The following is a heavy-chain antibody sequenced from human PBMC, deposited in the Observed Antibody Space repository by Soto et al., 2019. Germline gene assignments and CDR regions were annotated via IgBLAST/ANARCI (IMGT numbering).Heavy chain of an antibody. CDR2: ISMSGTTM. CDR1: GFTFSSYA. V-gene: IGHV3-48*02. Sequence: EVRLVESGGGLAQPGGSLRLSCAASGFTFSSYAMNWVRQSPGKGLEWVSYISMSGTTMFYADSVKGRFTISRDNAKKSLFLQMNSLRDEDTAMYYCARDAIGDATNWFDPWGQGTLDTVSS. CDR3: ARDAIGDATNWFDP. J-gene: IGHJ5*02.